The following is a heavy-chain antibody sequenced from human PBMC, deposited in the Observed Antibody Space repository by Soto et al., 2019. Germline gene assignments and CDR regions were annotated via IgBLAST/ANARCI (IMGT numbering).Heavy chain of an antibody. CDR3: ATPYYDYIWGSYRFHYYYMDV. J-gene: IGHJ6*03. Sequence: EVQLLESGGGLVQPGGSLRLSCAASGFTFSSYAMSWVRQAPGKGLEWVSAISGSGGSTYYADSVKGRFTISRDNSKNTLYLQMNSLRAEDTAVYYCATPYYDYIWGSYRFHYYYMDVWGKGTTVTVSS. D-gene: IGHD3-16*02. V-gene: IGHV3-23*01. CDR1: GFTFSSYA. CDR2: ISGSGGST.